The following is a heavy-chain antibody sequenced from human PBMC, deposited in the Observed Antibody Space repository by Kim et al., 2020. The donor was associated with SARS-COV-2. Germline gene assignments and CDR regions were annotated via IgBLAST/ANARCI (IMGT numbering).Heavy chain of an antibody. V-gene: IGHV3-7*01. J-gene: IGHJ6*02. Sequence: GWSLRLSCAVSGFTFSDYWMAWVRQAPGKGLEWVANIKVDGSEKYYVDSVRGRFTISRDNTKNSLYLQINSLRAEDTAVFYCARDNGYKMDVWGQGTTVTVSS. D-gene: IGHD1-1*01. CDR1: GFTFSDYW. CDR3: ARDNGYKMDV. CDR2: IKVDGSEK.